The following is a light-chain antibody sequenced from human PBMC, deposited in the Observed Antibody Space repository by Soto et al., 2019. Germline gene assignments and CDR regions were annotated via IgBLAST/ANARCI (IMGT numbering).Light chain of an antibody. V-gene: IGKV3-20*01. J-gene: IGKJ1*01. CDR2: GAS. CDR1: QSVSNNY. Sequence: EIVFTQSPGTLSLFPGERATPSCRASQSVSNNYLAWYKQKPGQAPRLLIYGASNRATGIPDRFSGSGSGTDFTLTISRLEPEDFAVYYCQQYGSSGTVGQGTKGEIK. CDR3: QQYGSSGT.